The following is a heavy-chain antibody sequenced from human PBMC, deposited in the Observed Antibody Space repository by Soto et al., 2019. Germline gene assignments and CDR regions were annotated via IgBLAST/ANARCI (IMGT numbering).Heavy chain of an antibody. CDR1: GFTFSSYA. CDR2: ISGSGGST. V-gene: IGHV3-23*01. Sequence: GGSLRLSCAASGFTFSSYAMSWVRQAPGKGLEWVSAISGSGGSTYYADSVKGRFTISRDNSKNTLYLQMNSLRAEDTAVYYCAKEDYCSSTSCYVLEARVYYYGMDVWGQGTTVTVSS. CDR3: AKEDYCSSTSCYVLEARVYYYGMDV. J-gene: IGHJ6*02. D-gene: IGHD2-2*01.